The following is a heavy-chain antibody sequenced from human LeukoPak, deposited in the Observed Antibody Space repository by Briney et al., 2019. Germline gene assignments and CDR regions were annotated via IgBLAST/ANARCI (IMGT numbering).Heavy chain of an antibody. V-gene: IGHV3-23*01. D-gene: IGHD3-22*01. J-gene: IGHJ3*02. CDR2: ISGSGGST. Sequence: TGGSLRLSCAASGFTFSSHAMSWVRQAPGKGLEWVSAISGSGGSTYYADSVKGRFTISRDNSKNTLYLQMNSLRAEDTAVYYCAKSRYYYDRVGAFDIWGQGTMVTVSS. CDR1: GFTFSSHA. CDR3: AKSRYYYDRVGAFDI.